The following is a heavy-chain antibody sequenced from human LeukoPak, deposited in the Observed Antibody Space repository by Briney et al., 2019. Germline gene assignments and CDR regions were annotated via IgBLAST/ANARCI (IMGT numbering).Heavy chain of an antibody. V-gene: IGHV4-34*01. CDR1: GGSFSGYY. D-gene: IGHD3-3*01. Sequence: SETLSLTCAVYGGSFSGYYWSWIRQPPGKGLEWIGEINHSGSTNYNPSLKCRVTISVDTSKNQFSLKLSSVTAADTAVYYCARGPSSSDFWSPRIDYWGQGTLVTVSS. CDR3: ARGPSSSDFWSPRIDY. J-gene: IGHJ4*02. CDR2: INHSGST.